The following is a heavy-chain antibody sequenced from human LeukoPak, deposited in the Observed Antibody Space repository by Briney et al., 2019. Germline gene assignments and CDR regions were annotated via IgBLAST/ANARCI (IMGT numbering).Heavy chain of an antibody. CDR3: AKDEYYYDSSADY. CDR1: GFTFSSHW. V-gene: IGHV3-7*01. D-gene: IGHD3-22*01. CDR2: IKQDGSEK. Sequence: GGSLRLSCAASGFTFSSHWMSWVRQAPGKGLEWVANIKQDGSEKYYVDSVKGRFTISRDNAKNTVYLQMSSLRVDDTAVYYCAKDEYYYDSSADYWGQGTLVTVSS. J-gene: IGHJ4*02.